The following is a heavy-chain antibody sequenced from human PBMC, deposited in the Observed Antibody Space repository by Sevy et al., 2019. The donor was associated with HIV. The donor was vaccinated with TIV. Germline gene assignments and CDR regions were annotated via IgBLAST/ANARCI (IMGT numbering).Heavy chain of an antibody. CDR1: GFTFSSYS. CDR2: ISSSSSYI. CDR3: ARGPWEQWLVLYGMDV. Sequence: GGSLRLSCAASGFTFSSYSMNWVRQAPGKGLEWVSSISSSSSYIYYADSVKGLFTISRDNAKNSLYLQMNSLRAEDTAVYYCARGPWEQWLVLYGMDVWGQGTTVTVSS. D-gene: IGHD6-19*01. V-gene: IGHV3-21*01. J-gene: IGHJ6*02.